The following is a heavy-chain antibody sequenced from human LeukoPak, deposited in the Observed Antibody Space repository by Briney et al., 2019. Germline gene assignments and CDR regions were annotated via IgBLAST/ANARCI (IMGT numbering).Heavy chain of an antibody. V-gene: IGHV3-23*01. CDR2: LSQGGGST. CDR1: ACTFSSYA. Sequence: PGGSLRLSCAASACTFSSYAMTWVRQAPGKGLEWVSSLSQGGGSTFYVDSVKGRFTISRDNSKNMLYLQMSSLRAEDTALYYCAKNFGYNSHVFDIWGQGTMVTVSS. CDR3: AKNFGYNSHVFDI. D-gene: IGHD3-10*01. J-gene: IGHJ3*02.